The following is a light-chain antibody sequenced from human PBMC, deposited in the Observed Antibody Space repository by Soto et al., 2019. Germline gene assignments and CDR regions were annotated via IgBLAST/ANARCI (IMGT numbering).Light chain of an antibody. CDR3: SSYTSSNTYV. J-gene: IGLJ1*01. V-gene: IGLV2-14*03. CDR1: SSEIGGYNY. CDR2: DVS. Sequence: SVVTQPAPLSGSPWQSGTISCTGTSSEIGGYNYVSWYQQHPGKAPKLMIYDVSNRPSGVSNRFSGSKSGYTASLTISGLQAEDEADYYCSSYTSSNTYVFGTGTKVTVL.